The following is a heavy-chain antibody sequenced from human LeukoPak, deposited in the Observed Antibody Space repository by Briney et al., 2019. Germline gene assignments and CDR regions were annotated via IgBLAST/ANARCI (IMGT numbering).Heavy chain of an antibody. J-gene: IGHJ3*02. D-gene: IGHD1-14*01. CDR1: GGTFSSYA. V-gene: IGHV1-69*05. CDR2: IIPIFGTA. Sequence: ASVKVSCKASGGTFSSYAISWVRQAPGQGLEWMGGIIPIFGTASYAQKFQGRVTITTDESTSTAYMELSSLRSEDTAVYYCARDRGTTFDAFDTWGQGTMVTVSS. CDR3: ARDRGTTFDAFDT.